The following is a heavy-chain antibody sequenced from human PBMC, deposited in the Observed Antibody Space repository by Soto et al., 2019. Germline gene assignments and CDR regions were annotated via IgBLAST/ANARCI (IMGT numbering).Heavy chain of an antibody. D-gene: IGHD3-22*01. CDR1: EFTFSRYE. CDR3: AKDLGNYYYDSSGYSPYGMDV. Sequence: GGSLRLSCVASEFTFSRYEMNWVRQAPGKWLEWVSYISSSGTIIYYTDSVKGRFTISRDNAKKSLYLQMNSLRAEDTAVYYCAKDLGNYYYDSSGYSPYGMDVWGQGXTVTVSS. J-gene: IGHJ6*02. CDR2: ISSSGTII. V-gene: IGHV3-48*03.